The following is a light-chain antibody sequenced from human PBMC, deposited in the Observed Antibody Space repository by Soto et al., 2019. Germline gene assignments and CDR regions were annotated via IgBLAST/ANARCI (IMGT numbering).Light chain of an antibody. J-gene: IGLJ3*02. CDR3: SSYKGSTTV. CDR2: VVS. V-gene: IGLV2-14*03. CDR1: NGDVGGYKY. Sequence: QSALTQPASVSGSPGQSIAISCTGSNGDVGGYKYVSWYQQHPGKAPKVLIFVVSNRPSGVSNRFSGSKSGNTDSLTISGLQAEYEVDYYCSSYKGSTTVFGGGTQLTVL.